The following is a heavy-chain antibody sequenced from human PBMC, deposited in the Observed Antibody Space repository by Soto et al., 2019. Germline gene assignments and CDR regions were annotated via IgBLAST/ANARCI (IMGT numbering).Heavy chain of an antibody. CDR3: AKDSSGYSLGDDAFDV. V-gene: IGHV1-18*01. J-gene: IGHJ3*01. D-gene: IGHD3-22*01. CDR1: GYTFTNYG. CDR2: VSTFNDNR. Sequence: QVQLVQSGAEVKKPGASVKVSCKASGYTFTNYGLTWVRQAPGQGLEWMGWVSTFNDNRNYAQKLQGRVTLTTDTSTNTDYMELRSLRSDDTAVYYCAKDSSGYSLGDDAFDVWGQGTMVIVSS.